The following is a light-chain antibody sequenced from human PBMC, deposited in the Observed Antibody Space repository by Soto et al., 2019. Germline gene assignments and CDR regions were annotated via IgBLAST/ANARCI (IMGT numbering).Light chain of an antibody. Sequence: DIQLTQSPSFLSASVGDRVTITCRASQGISSYLAWYQQKPGKALKLLIYAASTLQSGVPSRFSGSEHGKKFILTFGGLRPEDFATYYCQHLDSYSTFGQGTRLEIK. CDR2: AAS. CDR3: QHLDSYST. CDR1: QGISSY. J-gene: IGKJ5*01. V-gene: IGKV1-9*01.